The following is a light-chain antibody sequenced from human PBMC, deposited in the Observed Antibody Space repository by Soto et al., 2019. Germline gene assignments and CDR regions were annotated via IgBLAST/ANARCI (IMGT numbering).Light chain of an antibody. V-gene: IGKV2-28*01. CDR2: LGS. CDR1: QSLLHSNGYNL. Sequence: DIVMTQSPLSLPVTPGEPASISCRSSQSLLHSNGYNLLDWYLQKPGQSPQLLIYLGSNRASGVPDRVSGSGSGTDFTLKISRVEAEDAGVYYCMQALQTPRTFGQGTKVEIK. CDR3: MQALQTPRT. J-gene: IGKJ1*01.